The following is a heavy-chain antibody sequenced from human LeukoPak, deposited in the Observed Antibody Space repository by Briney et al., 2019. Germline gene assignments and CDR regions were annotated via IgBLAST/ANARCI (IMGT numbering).Heavy chain of an antibody. CDR3: ARGDKQLVFNRNKGGFDP. CDR1: GFTFSNYE. CDR2: ISYDGSNK. Sequence: GGSLRLSCAASGFTFSNYEMNWVRQAPGKGLEWVTIISYDGSNKYYADSVKGRFTISRDNSKNTLYLQMNSLRTEDTAVYYCARGDKQLVFNRNKGGFDPWGQGTLVTVSS. D-gene: IGHD6-13*01. J-gene: IGHJ5*02. V-gene: IGHV3-30*04.